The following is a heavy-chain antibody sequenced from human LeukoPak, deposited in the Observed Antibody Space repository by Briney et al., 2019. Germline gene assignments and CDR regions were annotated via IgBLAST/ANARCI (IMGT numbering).Heavy chain of an antibody. V-gene: IGHV3-23*01. CDR2: IGGSAGGT. CDR1: GFTFSNYA. CDR3: AKESRYCISTSCSLSFFDY. D-gene: IGHD2-2*01. Sequence: GGSLRLSCAAFGFTFSNYAMSWVRQAPGKGLEWVSTIGGSAGGTYNADSVKGRFTISRDNSKNTLYLQMNSLRAEDTAVYYCAKESRYCISTSCSLSFFDYWGPGTLVTVSS. J-gene: IGHJ4*02.